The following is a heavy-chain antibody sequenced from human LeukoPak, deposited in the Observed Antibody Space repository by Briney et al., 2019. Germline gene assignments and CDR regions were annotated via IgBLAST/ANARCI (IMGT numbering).Heavy chain of an antibody. Sequence: GGSLRLSCAASGFNFSNYDMHWVRQAPGKGLEWVAVIWFDASNTYSPDSVKGRFTISRDNSKNTVYLQMNSLRGEDTAVYYCARGSTKGAHFGYWGQGSLVTVSS. J-gene: IGHJ4*02. CDR3: ARGSTKGAHFGY. CDR1: GFNFSNYD. CDR2: IWFDASNT. V-gene: IGHV3-33*01.